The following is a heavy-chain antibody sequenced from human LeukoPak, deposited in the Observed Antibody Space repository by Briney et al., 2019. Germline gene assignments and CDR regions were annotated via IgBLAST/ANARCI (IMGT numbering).Heavy chain of an antibody. J-gene: IGHJ4*02. Sequence: SGGSLRLSCAASGFTFSSYGMHWVRQAPGKGLEWVAVISYDGSNKYYADSVKGRFTISRDNSKNTLYLQMNSLRAEDTAVYYCARIVGALDYWGQGTLVTVSS. CDR1: GFTFSSYG. CDR2: ISYDGSNK. D-gene: IGHD1-26*01. CDR3: ARIVGALDY. V-gene: IGHV3-30*03.